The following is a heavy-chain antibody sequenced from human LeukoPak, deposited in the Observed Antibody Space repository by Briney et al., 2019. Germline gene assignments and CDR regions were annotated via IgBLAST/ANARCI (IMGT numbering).Heavy chain of an antibody. CDR1: GGSISSGGYY. J-gene: IGHJ4*02. D-gene: IGHD3-3*01. V-gene: IGHV4-30-2*01. CDR2: IYHSGST. Sequence: SETLSLTCTVSGGSISSGGYYWSWIRQPPGKGLERIGYIYHSGSTYYNPSLKSRVTISVDRSKNQFSLKLSSVTAADTAVYYCARAGGASTIFGVAYYFDYWGQGTLVTVSS. CDR3: ARAGGASTIFGVAYYFDY.